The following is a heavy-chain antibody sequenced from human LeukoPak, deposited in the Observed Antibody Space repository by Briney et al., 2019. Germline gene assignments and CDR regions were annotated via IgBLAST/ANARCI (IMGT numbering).Heavy chain of an antibody. J-gene: IGHJ5*02. V-gene: IGHV4-39*07. Sequence: SETLSLTCTVSGGSISSSSYYWGWIRQPPGKGLEWIGSIYYSGSTYYNPSLKSRVTISVDTSKNQFSLKLSSVTAADTAVYYCARAGSMAAAGTHWFDPWGQGALVTVSS. CDR2: IYYSGST. CDR3: ARAGSMAAAGTHWFDP. D-gene: IGHD6-13*01. CDR1: GGSISSSSYY.